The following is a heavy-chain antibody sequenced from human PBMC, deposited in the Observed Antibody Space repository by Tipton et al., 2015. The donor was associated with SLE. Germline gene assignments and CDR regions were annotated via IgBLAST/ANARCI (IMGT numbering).Heavy chain of an antibody. CDR1: GGSISTYS. D-gene: IGHD1-1*01. Sequence: TLSLTCTVSGGSISTYSWSWIRQPPGKGLEWIGYIYYSGSTNYNRSLKSRVTISVDTSKNQFSLKLSSVTAADTALYYCARSQLGGYFYSLDVWGQGTTVSVSS. CDR2: IYYSGST. V-gene: IGHV4-59*07. CDR3: ARSQLGGYFYSLDV. J-gene: IGHJ6*02.